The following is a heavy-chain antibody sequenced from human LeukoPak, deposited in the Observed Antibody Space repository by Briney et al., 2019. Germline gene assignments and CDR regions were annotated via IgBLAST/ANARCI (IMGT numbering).Heavy chain of an antibody. Sequence: SETLSLTCAVYGGSFSGYYWSWIRQPPGKGLEWSGEINHSGSTNYNPSLKSRVTISVDTSKNQFSLKLSSVTAADTAVYYCASRQGYSSGWTDYWGQGTLVTVSP. J-gene: IGHJ4*02. V-gene: IGHV4-34*01. CDR2: INHSGST. CDR3: ASRQGYSSGWTDY. D-gene: IGHD6-19*01. CDR1: GGSFSGYY.